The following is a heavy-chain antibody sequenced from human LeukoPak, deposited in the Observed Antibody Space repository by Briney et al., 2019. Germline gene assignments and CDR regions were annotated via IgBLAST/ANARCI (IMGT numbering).Heavy chain of an antibody. CDR3: ARAPITSPFYFDY. CDR1: GFALDEHG. CDR2: INWSGGST. J-gene: IGHJ4*02. Sequence: GGALRLSCTASGFALDEHGMSWGRQVPGKGLEWVSGINWSGGSTGYADPLRGRFTISRDNAKNSLYLPMDSLRAEDTALYYCARAPITSPFYFDYWGQGTLVTVSS. V-gene: IGHV3-20*04. D-gene: IGHD2-2*01.